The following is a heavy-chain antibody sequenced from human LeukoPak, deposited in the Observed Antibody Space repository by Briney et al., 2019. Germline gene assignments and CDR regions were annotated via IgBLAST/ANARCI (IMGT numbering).Heavy chain of an antibody. CDR2: ISGSGGST. Sequence: SCKASGYTFSSYAMSWVRQAPGKGLEWVSAISGSGGSTYYADSVKGRFTISRDNSKNTLYLQMNSLRAEDTAVYYCAKGGYSYGLTRSDYWGQGTLVTVSS. CDR1: GYTFSSYA. J-gene: IGHJ4*02. V-gene: IGHV3-23*01. CDR3: AKGGYSYGLTRSDY. D-gene: IGHD5-18*01.